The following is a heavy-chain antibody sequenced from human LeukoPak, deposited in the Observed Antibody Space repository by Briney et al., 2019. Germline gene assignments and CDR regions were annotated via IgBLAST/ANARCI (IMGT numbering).Heavy chain of an antibody. Sequence: ASVKVSCKVSGYTLTELSMHWVRQAPGKGLEWMGGFDPEDGETIYAQKFQGRVTMTEDTSTDTAYMELSSLRSEDTAVYYCTTGTSTFIAAPGRYWGQGTLVIVSS. CDR2: FDPEDGET. J-gene: IGHJ4*02. D-gene: IGHD6-13*01. CDR3: TTGTSTFIAAPGRY. CDR1: GYTLTELS. V-gene: IGHV1-24*01.